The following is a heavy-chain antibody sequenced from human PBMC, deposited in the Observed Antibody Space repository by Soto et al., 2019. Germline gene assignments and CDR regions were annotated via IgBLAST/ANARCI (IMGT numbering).Heavy chain of an antibody. CDR1: GFTVISNY. D-gene: IGHD3-22*01. Sequence: GGSLRLSCAASGFTVISNYVNWVRQAPGKGLEWVSVIYSGGAAHYADSVKGRFTISRDSSKSTVYHQMNSLTAEDTAVYFCAKGDYYDSHFDYWGQGTPVTVS. CDR2: IYSGGAA. J-gene: IGHJ4*02. V-gene: IGHV3-53*01. CDR3: AKGDYYDSHFDY.